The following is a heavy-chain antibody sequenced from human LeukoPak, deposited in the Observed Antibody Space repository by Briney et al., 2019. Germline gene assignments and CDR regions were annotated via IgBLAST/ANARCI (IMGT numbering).Heavy chain of an antibody. J-gene: IGHJ6*02. Sequence: GRSLRLSCAASGFTFSSYGMHWVRQAPGKGLEWVAVISYDGSNKYYADSVKGRFTISRDNSKNTLYLQMNSLRAEDTAVYYCAKDLVYYDSSGWEGYHYYYGMDVWGQGTTVTVSS. D-gene: IGHD3-22*01. CDR2: ISYDGSNK. V-gene: IGHV3-30*18. CDR1: GFTFSSYG. CDR3: AKDLVYYDSSGWEGYHYYYGMDV.